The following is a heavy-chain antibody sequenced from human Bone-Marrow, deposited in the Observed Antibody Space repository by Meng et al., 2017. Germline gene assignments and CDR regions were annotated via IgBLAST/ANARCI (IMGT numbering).Heavy chain of an antibody. J-gene: IGHJ4*02. CDR2: ISYDGSNK. CDR1: GFTFSSYA. CDR3: ARFTPFDY. Sequence: QVQRVESGGGVVQPGRSLRLSCAASGFTFSSYAMHWVRQAPGKGLEWVAVISYDGSNKYYADSVKGRFTISRDNSKNTLYLQMNSLRAEDTAVYYCARFTPFDYWGPGTLVTVSS. V-gene: IGHV3-30*04.